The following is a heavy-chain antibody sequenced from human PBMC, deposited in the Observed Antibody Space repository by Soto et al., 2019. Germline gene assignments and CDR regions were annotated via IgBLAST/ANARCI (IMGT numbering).Heavy chain of an antibody. CDR3: AKEKNYGGPLDY. CDR1: GFTFSSYG. J-gene: IGHJ4*02. D-gene: IGHD4-17*01. Sequence: GGSLRLSCAASGFTFSSYGMHWVRQAPGKGLEWVAVISYDGSNKYYADSVKGRFTISRDNSKNTLYLQMNSLRAEDTAVYYCAKEKNYGGPLDYWGQGTLVTVSS. V-gene: IGHV3-30*18. CDR2: ISYDGSNK.